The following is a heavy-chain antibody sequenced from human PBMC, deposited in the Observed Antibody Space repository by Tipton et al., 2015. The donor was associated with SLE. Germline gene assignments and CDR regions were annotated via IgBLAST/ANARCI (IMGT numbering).Heavy chain of an antibody. CDR1: GFTFSSHW. Sequence: GSLRLSCAASGFTFSSHWMSWVRQAPGKGLEWVANINQDGSAKYYVDSVKGRFTISRDNARNSLFLQMNSLRAEDTAVYYCANGGGWVLECWGQGTTVTVSS. CDR2: INQDGSAK. CDR3: ANGGGWVLEC. V-gene: IGHV3-7*01. D-gene: IGHD3-16*01. J-gene: IGHJ6*02.